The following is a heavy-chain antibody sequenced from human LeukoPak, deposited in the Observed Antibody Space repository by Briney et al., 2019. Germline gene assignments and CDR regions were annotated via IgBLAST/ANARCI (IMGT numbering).Heavy chain of an antibody. D-gene: IGHD3-9*01. Sequence: GGSLRLSCAASGFSFDYSAMHWVRQAPGKGLEWGSGISWNSGSIGYADSVKGRFTISRDNAKNSLYLQMNSLRAEDTALYYCARGLPYDILTGYYGEDAFDIWGQGTMVTVSS. V-gene: IGHV3-9*01. CDR3: ARGLPYDILTGYYGEDAFDI. CDR1: GFSFDYSA. CDR2: ISWNSGSI. J-gene: IGHJ3*02.